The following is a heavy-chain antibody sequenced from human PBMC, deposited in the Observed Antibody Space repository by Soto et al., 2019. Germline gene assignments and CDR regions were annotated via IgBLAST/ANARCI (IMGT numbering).Heavy chain of an antibody. D-gene: IGHD3-10*01. CDR1: GGSISSYY. Sequence: SETLSLTCTVSGGSISSYYWSWIRQPPGKGLEWIGYIYYSGSTNYNPSLKSRVTISVDTSKNQFSLKLSSVTAADTAVYYCARVLGELFPWFDPWGQGTLVTVS. J-gene: IGHJ5*02. CDR3: ARVLGELFPWFDP. CDR2: IYYSGST. V-gene: IGHV4-59*01.